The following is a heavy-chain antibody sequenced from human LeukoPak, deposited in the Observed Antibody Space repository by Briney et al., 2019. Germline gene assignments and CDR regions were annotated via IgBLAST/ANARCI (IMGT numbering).Heavy chain of an antibody. CDR2: IYSSGST. J-gene: IGHJ4*02. D-gene: IGHD3-3*01. CDR1: GASISGSGYY. CDR3: AREGGSYHDSWSGYLNPFDY. V-gene: IGHV4-39*07. Sequence: PSETLSLTCTVSGASISGSGYYWGWIRQPPGKGLEWIGSIYSSGSTYYNPSLKSQFTISVDTSKNQFSLKLSSVTAADTAVYYCAREGGSYHDSWSGYLNPFDYWGQGTLVTVSS.